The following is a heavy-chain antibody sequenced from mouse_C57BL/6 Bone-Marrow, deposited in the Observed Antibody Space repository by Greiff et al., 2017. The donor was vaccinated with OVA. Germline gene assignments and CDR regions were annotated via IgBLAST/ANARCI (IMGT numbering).Heavy chain of an antibody. CDR3: ARITVVPQYFDV. J-gene: IGHJ1*03. D-gene: IGHD1-1*01. CDR1: GYAFSSYW. Sequence: VQVVESGAELVKPGASVKISCKASGYAFSSYWMNWVKQRPGKGLEWIGQIYPGDGDTNYNGKFKGKATLTADKSSSTAYMQLSSLTSEDSAVYFCARITVVPQYFDVWGTGTTVTVSS. V-gene: IGHV1-80*01. CDR2: IYPGDGDT.